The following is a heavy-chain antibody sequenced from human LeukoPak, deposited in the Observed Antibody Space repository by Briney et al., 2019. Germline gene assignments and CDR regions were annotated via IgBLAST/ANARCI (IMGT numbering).Heavy chain of an antibody. Sequence: GGSLRLSCAASGFTFSNYAMSWGRQAPGKGLEWVSGISGSGDTTYYADSEKGRCTISRDNSRNTLFLQMNSLRVEDTAVYFCERESFRALAGYLDYWGQGSLVIASS. CDR2: ISGSGDTT. V-gene: IGHV3-23*01. D-gene: IGHD6-19*01. CDR1: GFTFSNYA. J-gene: IGHJ4*02. CDR3: ERESFRALAGYLDY.